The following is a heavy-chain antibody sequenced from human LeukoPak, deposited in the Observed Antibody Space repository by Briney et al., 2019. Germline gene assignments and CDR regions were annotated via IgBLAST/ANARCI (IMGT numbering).Heavy chain of an antibody. Sequence: GGSLRLSCAASGFTFSSYSMIWVRQAPGKGLEWVSSISSSSATYIYYADSVKGRFTISRDNAKNSLYLQMNSLRAEDTAVYYCARDRQRLDCWGQGTLVTVSS. J-gene: IGHJ4*02. V-gene: IGHV3-21*01. CDR1: GFTFSSYS. CDR2: ISSSSATYI. D-gene: IGHD6-19*01. CDR3: ARDRQRLDC.